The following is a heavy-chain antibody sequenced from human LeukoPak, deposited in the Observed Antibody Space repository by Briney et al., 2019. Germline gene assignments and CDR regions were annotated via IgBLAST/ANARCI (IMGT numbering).Heavy chain of an antibody. CDR1: GGSISSYY. CDR2: IYYSGST. D-gene: IGHD1-7*01. J-gene: IGHJ4*02. V-gene: IGHV4-59*01. Sequence: SETLSLTCTVSGGSISSYYWSWIRQPPGKGLEWIGYIYYSGSTNYNPSLKSRVTISVDTSKNQFSLKLSSVTAADTAVYYCAREPTDDHELFDYWGQGTLVTVSS. CDR3: AREPTDDHELFDY.